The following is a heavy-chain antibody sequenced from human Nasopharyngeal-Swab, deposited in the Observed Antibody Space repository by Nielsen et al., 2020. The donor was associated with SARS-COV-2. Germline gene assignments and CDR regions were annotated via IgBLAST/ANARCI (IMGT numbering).Heavy chain of an antibody. CDR1: GFTFINAW. Sequence: GESLKISCAASGFTFINAWMNWVRQAPGKGLEWVGRIKSKTDGRTTDYGAPVKGRFTISRDDSKNTLYLQMNSLKTEDTAVYYCTTVHGSGQGYYYYYYMDVWGKGTTVTVSS. CDR3: TTVHGSGQGYYYYYYMDV. CDR2: IKSKTDGRTT. D-gene: IGHD6-19*01. J-gene: IGHJ6*03. V-gene: IGHV3-15*07.